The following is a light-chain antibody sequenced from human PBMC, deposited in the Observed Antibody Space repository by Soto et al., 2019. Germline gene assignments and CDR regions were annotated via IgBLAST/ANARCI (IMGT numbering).Light chain of an antibody. V-gene: IGKV3-15*01. CDR1: QNIGNS. CDR3: QQYKNWYT. CDR2: RTS. J-gene: IGKJ2*01. Sequence: EIVMTQFPATLSVSPGERATLFCRASQNIGNSLAWYQQKPGQAPRLLFYRTSSRATGVAARFSGSGSGTDFTLTISSLQSEDVAVYYCQQYKNWYTFGQGTKLEIK.